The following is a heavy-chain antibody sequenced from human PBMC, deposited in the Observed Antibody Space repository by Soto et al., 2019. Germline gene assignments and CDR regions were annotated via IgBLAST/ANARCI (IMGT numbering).Heavy chain of an antibody. CDR3: VTVWEKWLVSDY. CDR1: GYTFTSYG. J-gene: IGHJ4*02. CDR2: ISAYNGNT. Sequence: GASVKVSCKASGYTFTSYGISWVRQAPGQGLEWMGWISAYNGNTNYAQKLQGRVTMTTDTSTSTAYMELRSLRSDDTAVYYCVTVWEKWLVSDYWAQGKLVTVS. D-gene: IGHD6-19*01. V-gene: IGHV1-18*01.